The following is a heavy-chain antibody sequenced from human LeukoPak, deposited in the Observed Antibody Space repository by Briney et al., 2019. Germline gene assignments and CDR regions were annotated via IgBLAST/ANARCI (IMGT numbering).Heavy chain of an antibody. CDR3: AKRLYYDSSGYGY. D-gene: IGHD3-22*01. V-gene: IGHV3-23*01. CDR1: GFTFSSYA. J-gene: IGHJ4*02. CDR2: ISGSGGST. Sequence: GGSPRLSCAASGFTFSSYAMSWVRQAPGKGLEWVSAISGSGGSTYYADSVKGRFTISRDNSKNTLYLQMNSLRAEDTAVYYCAKRLYYDSSGYGYWGQGTLVTVSS.